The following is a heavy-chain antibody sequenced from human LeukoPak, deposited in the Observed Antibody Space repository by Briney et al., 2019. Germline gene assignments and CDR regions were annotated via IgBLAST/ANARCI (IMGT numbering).Heavy chain of an antibody. CDR3: ARNRQIATLRDDAFDI. CDR1: GYTFTSYG. V-gene: IGHV1-69*13. D-gene: IGHD2-21*01. CDR2: IIPIFGTA. J-gene: IGHJ3*02. Sequence: SVKVSCKASGYTFTSYGISWVRQAPGQGLEWMGGIIPIFGTANYAQKFQGRVTITADESTSTAYMELSSLRSEDTAVYYCARNRQIATLRDDAFDIWGQGTMVTVSS.